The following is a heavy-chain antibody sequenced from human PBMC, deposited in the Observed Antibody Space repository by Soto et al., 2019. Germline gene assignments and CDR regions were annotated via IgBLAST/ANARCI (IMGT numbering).Heavy chain of an antibody. CDR1: GHTFSSYG. Sequence: GRSLRLPCAASGHTFSSYGMHWVRQAPGKGLEWVAAISYDGRNKNYADSVEGRFTISRDNSKNTLYLQMNSLRAEDTAVYYCAKDTYYHDSSGYYTFDYWGQGT. V-gene: IGHV3-30*18. D-gene: IGHD3-22*01. CDR2: ISYDGRNK. J-gene: IGHJ4*02. CDR3: AKDTYYHDSSGYYTFDY.